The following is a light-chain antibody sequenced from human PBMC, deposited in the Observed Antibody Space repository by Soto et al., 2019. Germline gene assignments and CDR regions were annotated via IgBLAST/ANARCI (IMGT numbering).Light chain of an antibody. J-gene: IGKJ4*01. Sequence: EIVLTQSPATLSVSPGEGAILSCRASQSVSNSLAWYQQKPGQAPRLLTYDASVRATATPARFSGSGSGTDFTLTISSLEPEDFAVYFCQQRTRWQITFGGGSKVE. CDR2: DAS. CDR3: QQRTRWQIT. CDR1: QSVSNS. V-gene: IGKV3-11*01.